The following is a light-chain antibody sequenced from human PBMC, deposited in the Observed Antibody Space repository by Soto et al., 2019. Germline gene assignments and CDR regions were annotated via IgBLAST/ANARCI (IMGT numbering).Light chain of an antibody. CDR2: DVS. CDR3: CSYTSSSTPVV. J-gene: IGLJ2*01. CDR1: SSDVGGYNY. V-gene: IGLV2-14*03. Sequence: QSALTQPASVSGSPGQSITISCTGTSSDVGGYNYVSWYQQHPGKAPKLMIYDVSNRPSGVSNRFSGSKSGNTASLTISGLQAEDEADYYCCSYTSSSTPVVFSGGTKLTVL.